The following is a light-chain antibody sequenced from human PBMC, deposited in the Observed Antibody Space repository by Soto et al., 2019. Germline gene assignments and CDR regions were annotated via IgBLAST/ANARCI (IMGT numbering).Light chain of an antibody. CDR2: GAS. V-gene: IGKV3-20*01. CDR3: QQYFSSPLYT. Sequence: EIVLTQSPGTLSFSPGERATLSCRASQSVSSSYFAWYQQTPGQAARLLIYGASSMATGIPDGLSGSGSGTDFILTISRLEPEDFEVYYCQQYFSSPLYTFGQGTKLEIK. J-gene: IGKJ2*01. CDR1: QSVSSSY.